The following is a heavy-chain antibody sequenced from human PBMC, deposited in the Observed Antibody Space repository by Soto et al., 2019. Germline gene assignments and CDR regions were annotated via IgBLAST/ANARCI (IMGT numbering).Heavy chain of an antibody. J-gene: IGHJ6*02. CDR1: GDSITGDNW. CDR2: IHHSGAT. Sequence: QVQLQESGPGLVQPSGTLSLTCAVSGDSITGDNWWSWVRQPPGKGLEWIGEIHHSGATNYNPSLKSLVTISVDKSKNQFSLKLNSVTAADTAMFYCETQGFYRMGVWGRGTTVTVSS. CDR3: ETQGFYRMGV. V-gene: IGHV4-4*02.